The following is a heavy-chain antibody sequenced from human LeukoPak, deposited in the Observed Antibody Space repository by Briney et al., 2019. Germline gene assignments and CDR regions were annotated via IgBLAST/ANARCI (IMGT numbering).Heavy chain of an antibody. J-gene: IGHJ2*01. D-gene: IGHD4-17*01. CDR1: GGPFSGYY. Sequence: SETLSPTCAVYGGPFSGYYWTWIRQPPERRLEWIGEINHSGSTNYNPSLKSRVTISIDMSKNQFSLKVNSVTAADTAVYYCARYGVTTAGWSFDLWGRGTLVTVSS. V-gene: IGHV4-34*01. CDR3: ARYGVTTAGWSFDL. CDR2: INHSGST.